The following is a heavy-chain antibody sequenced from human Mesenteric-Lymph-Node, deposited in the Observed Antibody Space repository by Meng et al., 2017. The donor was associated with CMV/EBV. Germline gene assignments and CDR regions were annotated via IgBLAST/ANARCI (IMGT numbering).Heavy chain of an antibody. CDR1: GYSINSGYF. CDR3: ARAFMVEGFDL. V-gene: IGHV4-38-2*02. Sequence: SCSISGYSINSGYFWGWIRQPPGKGLEWIVNFHHSGNTYYNPSLKSRISISVDTSKNQFSLKLTSVTAADAAIYYCARAFMVEGFDLWGQGTMVTVPS. J-gene: IGHJ3*01. D-gene: IGHD3-10*01. CDR2: FHHSGNT.